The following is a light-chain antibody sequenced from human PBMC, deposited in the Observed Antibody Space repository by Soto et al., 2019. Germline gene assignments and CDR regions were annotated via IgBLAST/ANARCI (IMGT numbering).Light chain of an antibody. J-gene: IGKJ1*01. CDR3: QQYGTSPAT. CDR1: QTVSSNF. V-gene: IGKV3-20*01. Sequence: EIVLTQTPGTLSFSPGYRVTQAVSASQTVSSNFLAWYQQRPAQAPRLLIHGASTRATGITDRFSGSVSGTDFTLIISGLEPEDFAVYYCQQYGTSPATFGQGTKVDIK. CDR2: GAS.